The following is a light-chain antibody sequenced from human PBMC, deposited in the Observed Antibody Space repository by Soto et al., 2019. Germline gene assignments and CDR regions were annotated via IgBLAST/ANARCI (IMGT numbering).Light chain of an antibody. CDR3: EQYHNWVT. V-gene: IGKV3-15*01. Sequence: EIVMTQSPATPSVSPGVRATLSCRASQNIGTNLAWYQHKPGQAPRLLIYGASTGPTGSPARVSGSWSGTDFALTISSLKSEDFAFYFCEQYHNWVTFGGGTKV. CDR1: QNIGTN. J-gene: IGKJ4*01. CDR2: GAS.